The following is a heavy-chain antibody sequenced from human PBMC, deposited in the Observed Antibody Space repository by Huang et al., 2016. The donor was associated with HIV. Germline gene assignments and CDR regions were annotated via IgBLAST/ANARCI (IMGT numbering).Heavy chain of an antibody. CDR2: IYWDDDK. Sequence: QITLKESGPSLVKPTQTLTLTCSFSGFSLNTKGVGVGWIRQPPGKALEWLVRIYWDDDKRYMPSLKNKVTMTRDTTKDQVVLTLTNADPLDAGTYYGAHIGRLGDYYMDVWGNGTTVTVSS. J-gene: IGHJ6*03. CDR1: GFSLNTKGVG. CDR3: AHIGRLGDYYMDV. V-gene: IGHV2-5*02. D-gene: IGHD1-26*01.